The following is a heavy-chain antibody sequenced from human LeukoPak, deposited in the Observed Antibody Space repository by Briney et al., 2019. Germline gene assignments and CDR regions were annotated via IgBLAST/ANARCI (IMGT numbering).Heavy chain of an antibody. CDR3: ARGDYYGSGNVLPG. Sequence: ASVKVSCKASGYTFTGYYIYWVRQAPGQGLEWMGWINPDSGGTNYVQKFQGRVTMTRDTSISTAYMELSRLRSDDTAVYYCARGDYYGSGNVLPGWGQGTLVTVSS. J-gene: IGHJ4*02. D-gene: IGHD3-10*01. V-gene: IGHV1-2*02. CDR2: INPDSGGT. CDR1: GYTFTGYY.